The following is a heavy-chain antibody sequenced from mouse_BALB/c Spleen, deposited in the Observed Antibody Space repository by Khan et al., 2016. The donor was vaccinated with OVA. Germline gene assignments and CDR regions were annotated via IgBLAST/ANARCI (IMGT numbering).Heavy chain of an antibody. V-gene: IGHV2-6-1*01. Sequence: QVQLKESGPGLVAPSQSLSITCTISGFSLTNYGVHWIRQPPGKGLEWLVVIWSDGSTTYNSALNSRLTITKDNFKSQAVLQMNSLQTDDTAIYFCAGQPYYHYDIMDYWGQGTSVTVSS. D-gene: IGHD2-10*01. CDR1: GFSLTNYG. CDR2: IWSDGST. CDR3: AGQPYYHYDIMDY. J-gene: IGHJ4*01.